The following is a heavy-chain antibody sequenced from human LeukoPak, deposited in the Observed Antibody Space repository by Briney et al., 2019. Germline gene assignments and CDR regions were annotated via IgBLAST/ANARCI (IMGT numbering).Heavy chain of an antibody. V-gene: IGHV4-30-4*01. D-gene: IGHD3-16*01. CDR2: IYYSGST. Sequence: SETLSLTCTVSGGSISSGDYYWRWIRQPPGKGLEWIVYIYYSGSTYYNPSLKSRVTISVDTSKNQFSLKLSSVTAADTAVYYCARVGLDYYGMDVWGQGTTVTVSS. J-gene: IGHJ6*02. CDR1: GGSISSGDYY. CDR3: ARVGLDYYGMDV.